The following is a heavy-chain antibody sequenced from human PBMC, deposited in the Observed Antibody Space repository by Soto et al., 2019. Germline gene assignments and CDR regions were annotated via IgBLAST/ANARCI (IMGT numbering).Heavy chain of an antibody. D-gene: IGHD6-19*01. CDR1: GGSISSYY. J-gene: IGHJ4*02. CDR2: IYYSGST. Sequence: SETVSLTCTVSGGSISSYYWSWIRQPPGKGLEWIGYIYYSGSTNYNPSLKSRVTISVDTSKNQFSLKLSSVTAADPAVYYFARLKAGPGDYWGRGTLVTVSS. V-gene: IGHV4-59*08. CDR3: ARLKAGPGDY.